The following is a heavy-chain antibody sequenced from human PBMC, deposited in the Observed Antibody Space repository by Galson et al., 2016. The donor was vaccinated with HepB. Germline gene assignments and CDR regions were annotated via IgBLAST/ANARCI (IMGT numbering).Heavy chain of an antibody. CDR2: ISSSSLYI. Sequence: SLRLSCAASGFNFSTFTVNWVRQVPGKGLEWVSSISSSSLYIYYADSLRGRFTVSRDNSKNSLFLQMNSLGAEDTAIYYGARWSRGTGSSLDFWGQGTLVTVSS. V-gene: IGHV3-21*06. J-gene: IGHJ4*02. CDR3: ARWSRGTGSSLDF. CDR1: GFNFSTFT. D-gene: IGHD3-10*01.